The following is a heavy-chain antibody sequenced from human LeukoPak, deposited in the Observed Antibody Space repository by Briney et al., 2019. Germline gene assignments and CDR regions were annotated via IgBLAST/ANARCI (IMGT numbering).Heavy chain of an antibody. CDR3: TRVQAGRSGLMDV. Sequence: GGSLRLSCAASEFTFSSYWMHWVRQAPGRGLVWVSRINSDGSSTAYADSVKGRFTISRDNAKNTLYLQMNSLRDEDAAVYHCTRVQAGRSGLMDVWGRGTTVTVSS. J-gene: IGHJ6*02. D-gene: IGHD2-8*02. CDR1: EFTFSSYW. V-gene: IGHV3-74*01. CDR2: INSDGSST.